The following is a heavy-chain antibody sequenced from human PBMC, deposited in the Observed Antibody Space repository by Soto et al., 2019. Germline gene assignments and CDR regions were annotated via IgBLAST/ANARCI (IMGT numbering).Heavy chain of an antibody. J-gene: IGHJ4*02. D-gene: IGHD3-22*01. CDR2: VSFSGST. CDR3: ARSREMYYYDSSGYYAH. Sequence: SETLSLTCTVSGDSISSYYWNWIRQSPGKELEWIGYVSFSGSTSYNPSLKSRVTISVDTPKNQFSLKLSSVTAADTAVYYCARSREMYYYDSSGYYAHWGQGTLVTVSS. CDR1: GDSISSYY. V-gene: IGHV4-59*01.